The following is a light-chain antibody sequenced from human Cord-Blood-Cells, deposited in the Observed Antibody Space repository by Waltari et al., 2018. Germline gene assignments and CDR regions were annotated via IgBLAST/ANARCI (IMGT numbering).Light chain of an antibody. V-gene: IGLV2-8*01. CDR3: SSYAGSNVV. Sequence: QSALTQPPSASGSPGQSVTISCTGTSSAVGGYNYVSWYQQPPGKAPKRMIYEVSKRPSGVPERFSGSKSGNTASLTVSGLQAEDEADYYCSSYAGSNVVFGGGTKLTVL. CDR1: SSAVGGYNY. J-gene: IGLJ2*01. CDR2: EVS.